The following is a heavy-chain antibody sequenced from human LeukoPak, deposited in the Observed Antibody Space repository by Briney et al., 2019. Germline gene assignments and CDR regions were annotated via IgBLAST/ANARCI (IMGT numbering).Heavy chain of an antibody. CDR2: IYYSGST. D-gene: IGHD2-21*02. V-gene: IGHV4-31*11. Sequence: PSETLSLTCAVSGGSFNDYYWSWIRQHPGKGLEWIGYIYYSGSTYYNPSLKSRVTISVDTSKNQFSLKLSSVTAADTAVYYCARVVGNLAYCGGDCYSAFDYWGQGTLVTVSS. CDR3: ARVVGNLAYCGGDCYSAFDY. CDR1: GGSFNDYY. J-gene: IGHJ4*02.